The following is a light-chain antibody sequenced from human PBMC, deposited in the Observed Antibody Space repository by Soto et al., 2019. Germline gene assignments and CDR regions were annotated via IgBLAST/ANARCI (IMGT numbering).Light chain of an antibody. CDR3: QQYRNWPRT. J-gene: IGKJ1*01. Sequence: EIVMTQSPATLSVSPGERATLYCRASQSVSSNLAWYQQKPGQAPRLLIYGASTRATGIPARFSGSGSGTEFTLTINNLQSEDFAVYYCQQYRNWPRTFGQGTKVDIK. V-gene: IGKV3-15*01. CDR1: QSVSSN. CDR2: GAS.